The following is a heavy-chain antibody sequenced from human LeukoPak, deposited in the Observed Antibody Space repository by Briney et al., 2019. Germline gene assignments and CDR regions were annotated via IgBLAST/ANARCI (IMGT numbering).Heavy chain of an antibody. D-gene: IGHD1-26*01. Sequence: SETLSLTCTVSGGSISSYYWNWIRQPPGKGLEWIGYIYYSGSASYNPSLKSRVTISVDTSKNQVSLKLSSVTAADTAVYYCARDVGATPGYFDYWGQGTLVTVSS. V-gene: IGHV4-59*01. CDR2: IYYSGSA. CDR3: ARDVGATPGYFDY. CDR1: GGSISSYY. J-gene: IGHJ4*02.